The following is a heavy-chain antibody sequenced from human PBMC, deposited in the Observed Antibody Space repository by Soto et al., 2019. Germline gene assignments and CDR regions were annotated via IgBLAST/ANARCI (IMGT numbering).Heavy chain of an antibody. J-gene: IGHJ4*02. V-gene: IGHV3-21*01. CDR1: GFTFSSYT. D-gene: IGHD4-17*01. CDR2: ISSSSSYI. CDR3: ARDIFGDYEAGIDY. Sequence: GGSLRLSCAASGFTFSSYTMNWVRQAPGKGLEWVSSISSSSSYIYYADSVKGRFTLSRDNAKNSLYLQMNSLRAEDTALYYCARDIFGDYEAGIDYWGQGTLVTVSS.